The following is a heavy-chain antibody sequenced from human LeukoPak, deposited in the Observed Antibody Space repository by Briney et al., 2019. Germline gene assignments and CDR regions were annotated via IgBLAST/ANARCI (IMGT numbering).Heavy chain of an antibody. D-gene: IGHD6-13*01. CDR2: IYMSGST. J-gene: IGHJ3*02. Sequence: SETLSLTCTVSGGSISSYYWSWIRQPAGKGLEWIGRIYMSGSTNYNSSLKSRVNMSVDTSKNQFSLNLSSVTAADTAVYYCAREAGSSRSRGLDIWGQGTVVTVSS. CDR3: AREAGSSRSRGLDI. CDR1: GGSISSYY. V-gene: IGHV4-4*07.